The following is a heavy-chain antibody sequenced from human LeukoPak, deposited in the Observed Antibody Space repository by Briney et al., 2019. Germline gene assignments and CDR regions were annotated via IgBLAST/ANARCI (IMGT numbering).Heavy chain of an antibody. CDR1: GGSISSYY. J-gene: IGHJ4*02. V-gene: IGHV4-4*07. D-gene: IGHD1-26*01. Sequence: SETLSLTCTVSGGSISSYYWSWIRQPAGKGLEWIGRIYTSGSTNYNPSLKSRVTMSVDTSKNQFSLKLSSVTAADTAVYFCAREGRYSGSTYYFDYWGQGTLVTVSS. CDR3: AREGRYSGSTYYFDY. CDR2: IYTSGST.